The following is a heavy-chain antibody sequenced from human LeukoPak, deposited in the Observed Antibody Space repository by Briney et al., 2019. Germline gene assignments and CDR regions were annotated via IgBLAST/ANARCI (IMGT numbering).Heavy chain of an antibody. V-gene: IGHV3-74*01. CDR3: ASASSHRIAAGGDY. D-gene: IGHD6-13*01. CDR2: INSDGSSR. J-gene: IGHJ4*02. CDR1: GFTFSNYW. Sequence: GGSLRLSCAASGFTFSNYWMHRVRQAPGKGLVRVSRINSDGSSRNYADSVKGRFTISRDNAKNTVYLQMNSLRAEDTAVYYCASASSHRIAAGGDYWGQGTLVTVSS.